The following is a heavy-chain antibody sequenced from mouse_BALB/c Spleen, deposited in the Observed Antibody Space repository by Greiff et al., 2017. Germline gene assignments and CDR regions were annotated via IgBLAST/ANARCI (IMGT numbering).Heavy chain of an antibody. V-gene: IGHV5-17*02. J-gene: IGHJ1*01. CDR3: ARSWGHWYFDV. D-gene: IGHD4-1*01. Sequence: EVQLVESGGGLVQPGGSRKLSCAASGFTFSSFGMHWVRQAPEKGLEWVAYISSGSSTIYYADTVKGRFTISRDNPKNTLFLQMTSLRSEDTAMYYCARSWGHWYFDVWGAGTTVTVSS. CDR1: GFTFSSFG. CDR2: ISSGSSTI.